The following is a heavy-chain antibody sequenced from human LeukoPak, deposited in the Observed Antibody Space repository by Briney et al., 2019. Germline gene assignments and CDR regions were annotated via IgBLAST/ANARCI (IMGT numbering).Heavy chain of an antibody. Sequence: PGGSLRLSCAASGFTVSSSFMSWVRQAPGKGLQWVSIIYSDGSTYYADSVKGRFTISRDNSKNTLYLQMNSLRAEDTAVYYCARVGQLLGMNWFDPWGQGTLVTVSS. D-gene: IGHD2-2*01. CDR3: ARVGQLLGMNWFDP. V-gene: IGHV3-53*01. CDR1: GFTVSSSF. J-gene: IGHJ5*02. CDR2: IYSDGST.